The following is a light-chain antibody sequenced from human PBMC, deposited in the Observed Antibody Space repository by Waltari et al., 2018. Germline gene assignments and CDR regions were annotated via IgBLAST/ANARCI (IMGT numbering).Light chain of an antibody. J-gene: IGKJ4*01. CDR3: QQYRSLPLT. CDR2: DAS. V-gene: IGKV1-33*01. Sequence: DIQMTPSPSSLSASVGDRVTITCQASQAIGNSLNWFQQKPGKPPQRLIHDASILETGVPSRFSGSGSGTDFTFTINSLQPEDIATYYCQQYRSLPLTFGGGTKVEIK. CDR1: QAIGNS.